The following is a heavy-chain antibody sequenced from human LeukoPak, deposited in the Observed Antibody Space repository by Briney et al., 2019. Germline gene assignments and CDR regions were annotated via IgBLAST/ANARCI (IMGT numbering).Heavy chain of an antibody. Sequence: SETLSLTCTVSGGSISSSSYYWGWIRQPPGKGLEWIGSIYSSGSPYYNPSLKSRVTISVDTSKNQFSLKLSSVTAADTAVYYCARGYCSGGSCYSYYYYNYMDVWGKGTTVTVSS. CDR1: GGSISSSSYY. CDR2: IYSSGSP. CDR3: ARGYCSGGSCYSYYYYNYMDV. J-gene: IGHJ6*03. D-gene: IGHD2-15*01. V-gene: IGHV4-39*07.